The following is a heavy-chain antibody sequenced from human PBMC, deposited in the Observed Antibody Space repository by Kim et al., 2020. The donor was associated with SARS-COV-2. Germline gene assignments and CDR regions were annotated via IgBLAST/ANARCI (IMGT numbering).Heavy chain of an antibody. V-gene: IGHV3-30*04. CDR3: ARPLMTTVTSPFDY. Sequence: GGSLRLSCAASGFTFSSYAMHWVRQAPGKGLEWVAVISYDGSNKYYADSVKGRFTISRDNSKNTLYLQMNSLRAEDTAVYYCARPLMTTVTSPFDYWGQGTLVTVSS. D-gene: IGHD4-17*01. CDR1: GFTFSSYA. J-gene: IGHJ4*02. CDR2: ISYDGSNK.